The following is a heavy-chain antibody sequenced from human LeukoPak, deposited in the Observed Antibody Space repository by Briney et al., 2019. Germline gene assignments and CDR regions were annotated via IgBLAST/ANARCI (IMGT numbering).Heavy chain of an antibody. Sequence: ASVKVSCKASGYTFASYAMNWVRQAPGQGLEWMGWISAYNGNTNYAQKLQGRVTMTTDTSTSTAYMELRSLRSDDTAVYYCARGLWFGEPGDVWGQGTTVTVSS. CDR2: ISAYNGNT. D-gene: IGHD3-10*01. CDR3: ARGLWFGEPGDV. J-gene: IGHJ6*02. CDR1: GYTFASYA. V-gene: IGHV1-18*01.